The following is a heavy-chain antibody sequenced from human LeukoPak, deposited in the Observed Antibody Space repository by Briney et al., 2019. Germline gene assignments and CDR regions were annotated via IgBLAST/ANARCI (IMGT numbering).Heavy chain of an antibody. CDR2: ISYDGSNK. Sequence: GGSLRLSCAASGFTFISYAMHWVRQAPGKGLKWVAVISYDGSNKYYADSVKGRFTISRDNSKNTLYLKMNSLRAEDTAVYYCARGNCSSASCYWFDPWGQGTLVTVSS. J-gene: IGHJ5*02. CDR1: GFTFISYA. CDR3: ARGNCSSASCYWFDP. V-gene: IGHV3-30*04. D-gene: IGHD2-2*01.